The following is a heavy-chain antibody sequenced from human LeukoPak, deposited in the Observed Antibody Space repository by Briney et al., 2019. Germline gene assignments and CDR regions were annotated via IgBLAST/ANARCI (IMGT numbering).Heavy chain of an antibody. V-gene: IGHV3-74*01. Sequence: HPGGSLRLSCAASGFTFSSYAMSWVRQAPGKGLVWVSRINGYGSSTDFADSVKGRFTISRDNAKNTLYLQMNSLRAEDTAVYYCARDAPGNTALDYWGQGTLVTVSS. CDR3: ARDAPGNTALDY. J-gene: IGHJ4*02. D-gene: IGHD5-18*01. CDR2: INGYGSST. CDR1: GFTFSSYA.